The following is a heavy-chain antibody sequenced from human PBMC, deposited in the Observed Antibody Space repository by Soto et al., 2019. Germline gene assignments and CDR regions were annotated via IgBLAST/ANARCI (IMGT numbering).Heavy chain of an antibody. CDR1: GGSFSGYY. J-gene: IGHJ5*02. Sequence: PSETLSLTCAVYGGSFSGYYWSWIRQPPGKGLEWSGEINHSGSTNYNPSLKSRVTISVDTSKNQFSLKLSSVTAADTAVYYCARVVVEADFWSGYPNWFDPWGQGTLVAVSS. CDR2: INHSGST. V-gene: IGHV4-34*01. CDR3: ARVVVEADFWSGYPNWFDP. D-gene: IGHD3-3*01.